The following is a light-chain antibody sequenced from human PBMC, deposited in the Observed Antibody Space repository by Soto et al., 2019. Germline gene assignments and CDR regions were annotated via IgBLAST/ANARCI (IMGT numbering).Light chain of an antibody. CDR3: CSYAGNSDG. CDR1: SGDVGSYNL. CDR2: EVT. J-gene: IGLJ1*01. V-gene: IGLV2-23*02. Sequence: QSERTRAASVCRSRGQSITITCTGTSGDVGSYNLVSWYQQHPGKAPKLLIYEVTERPSGVSNRFSGSKSGSTASLTISGLQPDDEADYYGCSYAGNSDGFGTGPKVTVL.